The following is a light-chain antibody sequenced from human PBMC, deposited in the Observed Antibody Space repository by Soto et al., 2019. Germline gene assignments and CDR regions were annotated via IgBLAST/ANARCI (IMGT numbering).Light chain of an antibody. J-gene: IGKJ4*01. CDR3: QQNDPFPALN. V-gene: IGKV1-33*01. CDR1: QYVDNY. Sequence: IHMTQSPSSLSSSLGYRVTISCQASQYVDNYVNWYQHKPGKAPKLLVFDANNLETGVPNRFSGSGSGTDFKFTISSLQPEDVAKYYCQQNDPFPALNCGGGTTVAIK. CDR2: DAN.